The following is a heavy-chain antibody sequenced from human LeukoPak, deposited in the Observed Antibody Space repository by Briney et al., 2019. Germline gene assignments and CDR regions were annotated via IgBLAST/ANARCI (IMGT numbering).Heavy chain of an antibody. D-gene: IGHD5-18*01. J-gene: IGHJ4*02. V-gene: IGHV4-39*01. Sequence: PSETLPLTCSVSGGSISRSSYYWGWIRQPPGKGLEWIGSIYYSGSTYYNPSLKSRVTISLGTSKNHFSLKLSSVTAADTAVYYCARQWIQLWMLDYWGQGTLVTVSS. CDR1: GGSISRSSYY. CDR3: ARQWIQLWMLDY. CDR2: IYYSGST.